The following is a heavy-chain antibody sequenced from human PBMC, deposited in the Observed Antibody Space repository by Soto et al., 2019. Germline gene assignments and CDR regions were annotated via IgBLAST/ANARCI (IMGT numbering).Heavy chain of an antibody. CDR3: ARRGGGAVPDYYCGMDV. CDR1: GFTFSSYA. Sequence: GGSLRLSCAASGFTFSSYAMGWVRQAPGKGLEWVSSISGSGGSTYYADSVKGRVTITADKSTSTAYMELSSLRSEDTAVYYCARRGGGAVPDYYCGMDVWGQGTTVTVSS. CDR2: ISGSGGST. D-gene: IGHD3-16*01. J-gene: IGHJ6*02. V-gene: IGHV3-23*01.